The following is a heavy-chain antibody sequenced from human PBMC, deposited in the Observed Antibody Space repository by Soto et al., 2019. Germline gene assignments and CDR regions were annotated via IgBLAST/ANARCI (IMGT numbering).Heavy chain of an antibody. D-gene: IGHD5-12*01. CDR2: IYYSGST. Sequence: ASETLSLTCTVSGCSVSSGSYYWSWIRQPPGKGLEWIGYIYYSGSTNYNPSLKSRVTISVDTSKNQFSLKLSSVTAADTAVYYCARVRRDGYKYFPPYNLSLDYWGQGTLVTVSS. J-gene: IGHJ4*02. CDR1: GCSVSSGSYY. CDR3: ARVRRDGYKYFPPYNLSLDY. V-gene: IGHV4-61*01.